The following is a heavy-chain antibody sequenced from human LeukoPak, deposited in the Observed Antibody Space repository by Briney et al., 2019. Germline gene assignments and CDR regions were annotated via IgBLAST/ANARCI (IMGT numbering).Heavy chain of an antibody. Sequence: SVKVSCKASGGTFSTYAISWVRQAPGQGLEWMGGIIPIFDTAPYSQKFQGRVTITADGSTSTVYMELNSLASEDTAVYYCARKSVAVRDAFDIWGQGTMVTVSS. V-gene: IGHV1-69*13. CDR1: GGTFSTYA. J-gene: IGHJ3*02. D-gene: IGHD6-19*01. CDR2: IIPIFDTA. CDR3: ARKSVAVRDAFDI.